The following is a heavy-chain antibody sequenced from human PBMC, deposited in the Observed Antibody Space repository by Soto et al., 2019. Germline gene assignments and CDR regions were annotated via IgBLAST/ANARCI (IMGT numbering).Heavy chain of an antibody. CDR1: GFTFSSYT. D-gene: IGHD1-1*01. CDR3: ARGEYNWNDVDYYYGMDV. Sequence: EVQLVESGGGLVKPGGSLRLSCAASGFTFSSYTMNWVRQAPGKGLEWVSSISSSSSYIYYADSVKGRFTISRDNAKNSLYLQMNSLRAEDTAVYYCARGEYNWNDVDYYYGMDVWGQGTTVTVSS. CDR2: ISSSSSYI. J-gene: IGHJ6*02. V-gene: IGHV3-21*01.